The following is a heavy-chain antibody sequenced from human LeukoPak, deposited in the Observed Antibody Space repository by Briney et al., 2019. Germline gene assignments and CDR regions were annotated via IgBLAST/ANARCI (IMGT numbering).Heavy chain of an antibody. CDR2: IWYDGSNK. CDR1: GFTFSTYG. V-gene: IGHV3-33*01. CDR3: ARAVGPFDI. J-gene: IGHJ3*02. Sequence: GRSLTVSCAASGFTFSTYGRHWVRQAPGKGLEWVAVIWYDGSNKYYADSVKGRFTISRDNSKNTLSLQMNSLRAEDTAVYYCARAVGPFDIWGHGRNISVSS.